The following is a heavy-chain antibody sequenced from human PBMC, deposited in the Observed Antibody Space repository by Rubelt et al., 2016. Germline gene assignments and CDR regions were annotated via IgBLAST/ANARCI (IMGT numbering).Heavy chain of an antibody. J-gene: IGHJ4*02. D-gene: IGHD6-19*01. V-gene: IGHV1-3*01. CDR3: ATIAVAGYHPATVFDY. CDR2: INAGNGNK. Sequence: QVQLVQSGAEVKKPGASVTVSCKASGYTFTSYAMHWVRQAPGQRLEWMGWINAGNGNKKYSQKFQGRVTITRDTAASTAYMELSSLRSEDTAVYYCATIAVAGYHPATVFDYWGQGTLVTVSS. CDR1: GYTFTSYA.